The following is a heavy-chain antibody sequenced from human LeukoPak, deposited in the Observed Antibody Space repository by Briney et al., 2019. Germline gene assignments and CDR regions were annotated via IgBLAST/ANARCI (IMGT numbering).Heavy chain of an antibody. Sequence: ASVKVSCKASGYTFTSYAMHWVRQAPGQRLEWMGWINAGNGNTKYSQKFQGRVTITRDTSASTAYMEPSSLRSEDTAVYYCARGTNVVVVPAAMGYWGQGTLVTVSS. V-gene: IGHV1-3*01. J-gene: IGHJ4*02. CDR2: INAGNGNT. CDR1: GYTFTSYA. D-gene: IGHD2-2*01. CDR3: ARGTNVVVVPAAMGY.